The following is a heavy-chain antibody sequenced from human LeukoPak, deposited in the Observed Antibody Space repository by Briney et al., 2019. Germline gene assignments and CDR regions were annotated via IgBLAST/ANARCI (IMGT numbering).Heavy chain of an antibody. CDR1: GFTFDDYA. Sequence: GRSLRLSCAASGFTFDDYAMHWVRQAPGKGLEWVSGISWNSGSIGYADSVKGRFTISRDNAKNSLYLQMNSLRAEDTALYYCAREQYYGDSPFDIWGQGTMVTVSS. V-gene: IGHV3-9*01. J-gene: IGHJ3*02. CDR3: AREQYYGDSPFDI. CDR2: ISWNSGSI. D-gene: IGHD4-17*01.